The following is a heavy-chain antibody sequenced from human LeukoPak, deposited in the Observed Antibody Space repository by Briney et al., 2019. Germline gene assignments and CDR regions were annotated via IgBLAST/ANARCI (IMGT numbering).Heavy chain of an antibody. D-gene: IGHD3-10*01. CDR2: ISGSGGST. J-gene: IGHJ4*02. V-gene: IGHV3-23*01. CDR3: ARGGFGELSAFDY. CDR1: GFTFSSYA. Sequence: GGSLRLSCAASGFTFSSYAMSWVRQAPGKGLEWVSAISGSGGSTYYADSVKGRFTISRDNSKNTLYLQMNSLRAEDTAVYYCARGGFGELSAFDYWGQGTLVTVSS.